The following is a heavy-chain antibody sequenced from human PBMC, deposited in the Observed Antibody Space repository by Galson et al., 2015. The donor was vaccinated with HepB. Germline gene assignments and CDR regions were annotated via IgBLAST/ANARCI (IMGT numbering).Heavy chain of an antibody. J-gene: IGHJ5*02. CDR1: GGSFSGYY. Sequence: SETLSLTCAVYGGSFSGYYWSWIRQPPGKGLEWIGEINHSGSTNYDPSLKSRVTISVDTSKNQFSLKLSSVTAADTAVYYCARRWYWRSSGWYGRQVGATLGNWFDPWGQGTLVTVSS. V-gene: IGHV4-34*01. CDR2: INHSGST. D-gene: IGHD6-19*01. CDR3: ARRWYWRSSGWYGRQVGATLGNWFDP.